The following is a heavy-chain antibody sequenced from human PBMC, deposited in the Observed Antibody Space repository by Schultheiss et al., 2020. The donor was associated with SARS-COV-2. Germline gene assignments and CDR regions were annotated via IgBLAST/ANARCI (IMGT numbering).Heavy chain of an antibody. D-gene: IGHD3-16*01. Sequence: GGSLRLSCAASGFTFSSYSMNWVRQAPGKGLEWVSSISSSSSYIYYADSVKGRFTISRDNAKNSLYLQMNSLRIEDTAVYFCARSWGELPNAFDIWGQGTMVTVSS. CDR2: ISSSSSYI. J-gene: IGHJ3*02. CDR3: ARSWGELPNAFDI. V-gene: IGHV3-21*04. CDR1: GFTFSSYS.